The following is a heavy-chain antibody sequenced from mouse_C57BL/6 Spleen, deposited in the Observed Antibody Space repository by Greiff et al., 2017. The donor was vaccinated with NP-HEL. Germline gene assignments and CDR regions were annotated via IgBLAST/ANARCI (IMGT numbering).Heavy chain of an antibody. Sequence: EVQRVESGGGLVQPGGSMKLSCVASGFTFSNYWMNWVRQSPEKGLEWVAQIRLKSDNYATHYAESVKGRFTISRDDSKSSVYLQMNNLRAEDTGIYYCTSYYYGSRGNYWGQGTTLTVSS. CDR2: IRLKSDNYAT. CDR1: GFTFSNYW. CDR3: TSYYYGSRGNY. D-gene: IGHD1-1*01. V-gene: IGHV6-3*01. J-gene: IGHJ2*01.